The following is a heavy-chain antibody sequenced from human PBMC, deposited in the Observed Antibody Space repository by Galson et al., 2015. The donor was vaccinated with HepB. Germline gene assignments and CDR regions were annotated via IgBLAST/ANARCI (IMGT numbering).Heavy chain of an antibody. D-gene: IGHD6-6*01. V-gene: IGHV1-2*02. CDR2: INPNSGGT. CDR1: GYTFTGYY. CDR3: ARWGGAARYYYYGMDV. J-gene: IGHJ6*02. Sequence: SVKVSCKASGYTFTGYYMHWVRQAPGQGLEWMGWINPNSGGTNYAQKFQGRVTKTRDTSISTAYMELSRLRSDDTAVYYCARWGGAARYYYYGMDVWGQGTTVTVSS.